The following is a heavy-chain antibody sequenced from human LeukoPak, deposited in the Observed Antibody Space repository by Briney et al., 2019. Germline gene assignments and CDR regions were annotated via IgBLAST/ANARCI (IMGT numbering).Heavy chain of an antibody. CDR1: GYSFTSYW. Sequence: GESLKISCKGSGYSFTSYWIGWVRQMPGKGLEWMGIIYPGDSDTRYSPSFQGQVTISADKSISTAYLQWSSLKASDTAMYYCARDPGYDTSGYYYGYFDYWGLGTLVTVSS. J-gene: IGHJ4*02. CDR3: ARDPGYDTSGYYYGYFDY. CDR2: IYPGDSDT. V-gene: IGHV5-51*01. D-gene: IGHD3-22*01.